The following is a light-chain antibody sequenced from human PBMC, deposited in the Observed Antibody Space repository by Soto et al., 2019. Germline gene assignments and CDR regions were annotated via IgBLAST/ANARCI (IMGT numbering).Light chain of an antibody. V-gene: IGLV2-8*01. CDR3: SSYAGNTNLYV. J-gene: IGLJ1*01. Sequence: QSALTQPPSASGSPGQSVTISCTGTSSDVGTYNYVSWYQQHPGKAPKLMIYEVNKRPAGVPDRFSGSKSGIMASLTVSGLQAEDEADYSCSSYAGNTNLYVFGTGPKVTV. CDR2: EVN. CDR1: SSDVGTYNY.